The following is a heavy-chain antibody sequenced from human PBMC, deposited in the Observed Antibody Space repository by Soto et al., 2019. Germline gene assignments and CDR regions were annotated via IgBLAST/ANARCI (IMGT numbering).Heavy chain of an antibody. D-gene: IGHD1-1*01. CDR1: GYTFTSYY. V-gene: IGHV1-46*01. CDR2: INPSGGST. Sequence: QVQLVQSGAEVKKPGASVKVSCKASGYTFTSYYMHWVRQAPGQGLEWMGIINPSGGSTSYAQKFQSRASMTRGTSRSTVHMELSSLRSEDTAVYYCARPRVRTGTIDYWGQGTLVTVSS. J-gene: IGHJ4*02. CDR3: ARPRVRTGTIDY.